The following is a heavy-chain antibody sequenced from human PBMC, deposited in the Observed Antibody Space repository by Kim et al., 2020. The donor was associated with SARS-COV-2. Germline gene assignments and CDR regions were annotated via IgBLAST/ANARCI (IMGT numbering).Heavy chain of an antibody. Sequence: GRVTISRDNAKNSRYLQMNSLRAEDTAVYYCARDSREYYYGSGSYPHGMDVWGQGTTVTVSS. D-gene: IGHD3-10*01. J-gene: IGHJ6*02. CDR3: ARDSREYYYGSGSYPHGMDV. V-gene: IGHV3-11*06.